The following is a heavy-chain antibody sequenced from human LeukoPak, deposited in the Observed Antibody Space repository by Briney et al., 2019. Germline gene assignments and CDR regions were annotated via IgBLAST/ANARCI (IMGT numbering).Heavy chain of an antibody. Sequence: SETLSLTCAVYGGSFSGYYWSWIRQPPGKGLEWIGEINHSGSTNYNPSLKSRVTISVDTSKNQFSLKLSSVTAADTAVYYCARAGSGSYYDYWGQGTLVTVSS. CDR1: GGSFSGYY. CDR2: INHSGST. V-gene: IGHV4-34*01. J-gene: IGHJ4*02. CDR3: ARAGSGSYYDY. D-gene: IGHD1-26*01.